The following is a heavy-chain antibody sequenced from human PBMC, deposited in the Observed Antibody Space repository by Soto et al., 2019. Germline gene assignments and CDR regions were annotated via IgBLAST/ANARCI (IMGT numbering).Heavy chain of an antibody. V-gene: IGHV6-1*01. D-gene: IGHD3-22*01. CDR2: TYYRSKWYN. Sequence: SQTLSRTCAVSGYSVSSNSAAWNWIRQSPSRGLEWLGRTYYRSKWYNDYAVSVKSRITINPDTSKNQFSLQLNSVTPEDTAVYYCAVVVIKRNYYGMDVWGQGTTVTVS. CDR3: AVVVIKRNYYGMDV. J-gene: IGHJ6*02. CDR1: GYSVSSNSAA.